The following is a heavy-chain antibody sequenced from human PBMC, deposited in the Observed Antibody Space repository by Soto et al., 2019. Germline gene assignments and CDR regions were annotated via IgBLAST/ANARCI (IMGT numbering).Heavy chain of an antibody. CDR2: ISSSSSYI. D-gene: IGHD1-26*01. J-gene: IGHJ4*02. Sequence: GGSLRLSCAASGFTFSSYSMNWVRQAPGKGLEWVSSISSSSSYIYYADSVKGRFTISRDNAKNSLYLQMNSLRAEDTAVYYCATAEIAWELLSTTWAYWGQGTLVTVSS. CDR3: ATAEIAWELLSTTWAY. V-gene: IGHV3-21*01. CDR1: GFTFSSYS.